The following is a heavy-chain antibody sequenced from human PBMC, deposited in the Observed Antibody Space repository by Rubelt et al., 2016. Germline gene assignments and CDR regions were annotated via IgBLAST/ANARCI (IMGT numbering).Heavy chain of an antibody. CDR3: ARVRMATYDAFDI. D-gene: IGHD5-24*01. J-gene: IGHJ3*02. V-gene: IGHV3-21*01. CDR2: ISSSSSYI. Sequence: LQLRESGPGLVKPSETLSLTCTVSGGSINSASYYWVWIRQAPGKGLEWVSSISSSSSYIYYADSVMGRFGISRDNAKDSLYLKMNSLRAEDTAVYYCARVRMATYDAFDIWGQGTMVTVSS. CDR1: GGSINSAS.